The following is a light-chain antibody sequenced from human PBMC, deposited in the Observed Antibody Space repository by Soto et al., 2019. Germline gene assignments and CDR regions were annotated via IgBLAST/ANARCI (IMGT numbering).Light chain of an antibody. Sequence: EIVLTQSPATVSLAAGERATLSCRASQRVSGYLAWYQHKPGQAPSLLISDASNRATGIPARFSGSGSETDFTLTISSLEPEDSAVYYCQQLSNLPLTFGGGTKVEI. CDR2: DAS. CDR1: QRVSGY. J-gene: IGKJ4*01. V-gene: IGKV3-11*01. CDR3: QQLSNLPLT.